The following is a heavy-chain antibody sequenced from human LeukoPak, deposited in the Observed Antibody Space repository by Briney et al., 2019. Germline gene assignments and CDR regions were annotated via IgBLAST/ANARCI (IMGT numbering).Heavy chain of an antibody. CDR2: LSGSGGST. Sequence: GGSLRLSCVVSGITLSNYGMSWVRQAPGKGLEWVAGLSGSGGSTHYADSVKGRFTISRDNPRNTLYLQMNSLRAEDTAVYYCARIAAAGPFDYWGQGTLVTVSS. J-gene: IGHJ4*02. CDR3: ARIAAAGPFDY. V-gene: IGHV3-23*01. D-gene: IGHD6-13*01. CDR1: GITLSNYG.